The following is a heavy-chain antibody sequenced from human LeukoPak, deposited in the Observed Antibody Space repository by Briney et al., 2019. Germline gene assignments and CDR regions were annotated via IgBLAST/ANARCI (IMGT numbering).Heavy chain of an antibody. J-gene: IGHJ4*02. V-gene: IGHV5-51*01. Sequence: GESLKISCKASGYSFTSYWIAWVRQMPGKGLEWMGIIYPGDSNTRYSPSFQGQVTISADKSINTAYLQRSSLKASDTAMYFCARLGSYLSWSSDYWGQGTLVTVSS. CDR3: ARLGSYLSWSSDY. D-gene: IGHD1-26*01. CDR1: GYSFTSYW. CDR2: IYPGDSNT.